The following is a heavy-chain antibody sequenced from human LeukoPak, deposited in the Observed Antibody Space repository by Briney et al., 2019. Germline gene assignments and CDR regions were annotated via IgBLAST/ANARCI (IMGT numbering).Heavy chain of an antibody. Sequence: ASVKVSCKASGYTFSDYSVHWVRQAPGQGLEWMGIINPTGGSASYAQKFQDRVTMTRGMSTSTFYMELSSLRSADTAVYYCARGHGSGSTNYFDPWGQGTLVTVSS. CDR1: GYTFSDYS. CDR2: INPTGGSA. V-gene: IGHV1-46*01. D-gene: IGHD3-10*01. CDR3: ARGHGSGSTNYFDP. J-gene: IGHJ5*02.